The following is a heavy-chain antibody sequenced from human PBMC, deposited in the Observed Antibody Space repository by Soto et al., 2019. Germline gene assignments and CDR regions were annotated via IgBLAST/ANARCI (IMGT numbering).Heavy chain of an antibody. J-gene: IGHJ4*02. CDR1: GYTFTAYY. Sequence: QVQLVQSGAEMKKPGASVKVSCESSGYTFTAYYIHWVRQDPGHGLEWMGWINPNGGGTKYAQKFQGRVTMTRDTSINTAYMELTRLTSDDTAVYYCARSVHTMVQGVRFRVDQWGQGSLVTISS. D-gene: IGHD3-10*01. CDR3: ARSVHTMVQGVRFRVDQ. CDR2: INPNGGGT. V-gene: IGHV1-2*02.